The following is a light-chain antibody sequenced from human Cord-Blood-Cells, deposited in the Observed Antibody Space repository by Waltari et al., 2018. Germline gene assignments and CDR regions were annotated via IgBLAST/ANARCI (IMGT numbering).Light chain of an antibody. J-gene: IGLJ1*01. Sequence: SSELTQDPAVSVALGQTVRITCQGDSLRSYHASWYQQKPGQAPVLVIYGKNNRPSGIPDRFSGSSSGNTASLTITGAQAEDEADYYCSSRDSSGNHYVFGTGTKVTVL. CDR2: GKN. V-gene: IGLV3-19*01. CDR1: SLRSYH. CDR3: SSRDSSGNHYV.